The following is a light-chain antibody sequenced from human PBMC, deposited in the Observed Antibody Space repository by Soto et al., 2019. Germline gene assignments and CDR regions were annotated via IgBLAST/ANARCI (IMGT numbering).Light chain of an antibody. J-gene: IGLJ2*01. CDR2: SNN. CDR1: SSNIGSNT. CDR3: AAWDDSLNKV. V-gene: IGLV1-44*01. Sequence: QSVLTQPPSASGTPGQRVTISCFGSSSNIGSNTVNWYQQLPGTAPKLLIYSNNQRPSGVPDRFSGSKSGTSASLAISGLQSEDEADYYCAAWDDSLNKVFGGGTKLTVL.